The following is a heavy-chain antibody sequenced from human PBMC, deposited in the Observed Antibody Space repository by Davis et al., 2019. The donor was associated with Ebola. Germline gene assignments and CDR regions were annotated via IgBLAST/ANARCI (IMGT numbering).Heavy chain of an antibody. CDR2: ISGSGDNT. V-gene: IGHV3-23*01. CDR1: GFTFSSYA. CDR3: AKDRGGFGGVIAVLDS. Sequence: PGGSLRLSCAASGFTFSSYAMSWVRQAPGKGLEWVSAISGSGDNTYYTDAVKGRFTISRDNSRNTLYLQMNSLRVEDTAMYYCAKDRGGFGGVIAVLDSWGQGTLVTVSS. J-gene: IGHJ4*02. D-gene: IGHD3-16*02.